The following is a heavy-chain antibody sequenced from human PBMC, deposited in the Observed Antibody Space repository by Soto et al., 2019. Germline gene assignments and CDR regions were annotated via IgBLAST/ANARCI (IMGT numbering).Heavy chain of an antibody. V-gene: IGHV1-18*01. J-gene: IGHJ4*02. CDR3: ARDHDRYSGYANFDY. CDR1: GYTFTSYG. CDR2: ISDYNGNK. Sequence: QVQLVQSGAEVKKPGASVKVSCKASGYTFTSYGISWVRQAPGQGLEWMGWISDYNGNKNYAQKLQGRLTMTTNTSTSTAYMELRSLRSDDTAVYYCARDHDRYSGYANFDYWGQGTLVTVSS. D-gene: IGHD5-12*01.